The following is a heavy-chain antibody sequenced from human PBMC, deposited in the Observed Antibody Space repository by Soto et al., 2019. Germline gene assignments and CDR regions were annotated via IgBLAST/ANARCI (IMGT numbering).Heavy chain of an antibody. CDR3: ARKPITHYYDSSGYPKGQFDY. J-gene: IGHJ4*02. Sequence: PSETLSLTCAVYGGSFSGYYWSWIRQPPGKGLEWIGEINHSGSTNYNPSLKSRVTISVDTSKNQFSLKLSSVTAADTAVYYCARKPITHYYDSSGYPKGQFDYWGQGTLVTVSS. V-gene: IGHV4-34*01. CDR2: INHSGST. CDR1: GGSFSGYY. D-gene: IGHD3-22*01.